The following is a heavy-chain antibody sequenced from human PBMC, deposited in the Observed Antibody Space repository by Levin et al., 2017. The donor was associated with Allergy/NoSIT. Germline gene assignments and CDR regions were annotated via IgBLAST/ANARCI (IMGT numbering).Heavy chain of an antibody. V-gene: IGHV3-48*01. CDR1: GFTFSSYN. CDR3: AIRLIDSPGGYYYGLDV. D-gene: IGHD3-16*01. Sequence: GGSLRLSCAASGFTFSSYNMNWVRQAPGKGLEWVSFISSSSSTIKYADSVKGRFTISRDNAKNSLFLQMNSLRAEDTAVYYCAIRLIDSPGGYYYGLDVWGQGTTVTVSS. CDR2: ISSSSSTI. J-gene: IGHJ6*02.